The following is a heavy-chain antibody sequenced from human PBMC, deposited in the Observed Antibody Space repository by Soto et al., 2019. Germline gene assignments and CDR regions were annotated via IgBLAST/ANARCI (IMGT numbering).Heavy chain of an antibody. J-gene: IGHJ4*02. CDR1: GFSLTTSGVG. V-gene: IGHV2-5*02. CDR3: AHRGYMYGNWDHGYFDY. CDR2: IYWDDDK. Sequence: QITLKESGPTRVKPTQTLALTCTFSGFSLTTSGVGVAWIRKTPGKALEWLAVIYWDDDKRYSPSLMSRLTITKXXSXNXXVLTMANMDPVDTGTYFCAHRGYMYGNWDHGYFDYWGQGTLVTVSS. D-gene: IGHD5-18*01.